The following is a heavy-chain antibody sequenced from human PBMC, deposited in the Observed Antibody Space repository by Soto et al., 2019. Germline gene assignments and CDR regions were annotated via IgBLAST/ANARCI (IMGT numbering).Heavy chain of an antibody. CDR2: IIPIFGTA. Sequence: GASVKVSCKASGGTFSSYAISWVRQAPGQGLEWMGGIIPIFGTANYAQKFQGRVTITADESTSTAYMELSSLRSEDTAVYYCATSASTMIVVALGYWGQGTLVTAPQ. CDR3: ATSASTMIVVALGY. D-gene: IGHD3-22*01. CDR1: GGTFSSYA. V-gene: IGHV1-69*13. J-gene: IGHJ4*02.